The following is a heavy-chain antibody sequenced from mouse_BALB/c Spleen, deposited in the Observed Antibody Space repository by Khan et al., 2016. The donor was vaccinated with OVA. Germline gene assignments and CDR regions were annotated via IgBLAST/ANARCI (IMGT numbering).Heavy chain of an antibody. Sequence: VQLQESGAELMKPGASVKISCKATGYTFSNYWIEWVKQRPGHGLEWIGEFLPGSGNANYNERFKGKATFASDASSNTAFMQLSSLTSEDSAVYFCARVKYGSEDYIDSWGQGTILTVSS. D-gene: IGHD1-1*01. V-gene: IGHV1-9*01. J-gene: IGHJ2*01. CDR2: FLPGSGNA. CDR3: ARVKYGSEDYIDS. CDR1: GYTFSNYW.